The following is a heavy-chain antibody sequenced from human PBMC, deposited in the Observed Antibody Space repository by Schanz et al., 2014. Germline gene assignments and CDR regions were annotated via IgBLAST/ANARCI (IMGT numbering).Heavy chain of an antibody. CDR2: ISSGGGST. CDR1: GFTFSSYS. D-gene: IGHD3-10*01. CDR3: AKYRGYYRVSGSYRELEY. Sequence: EVQLVESGGGLVQPGGSLRLSCTASGFTFSSYSMNWVRQAPGKGLEWVSSISSGGGSTYYADSVKGRFTISRDNSKNTLYLQMKSLRAEDTAVYYCAKYRGYYRVSGSYRELEYWGQGTLVTVSS. V-gene: IGHV3-23*04. J-gene: IGHJ4*02.